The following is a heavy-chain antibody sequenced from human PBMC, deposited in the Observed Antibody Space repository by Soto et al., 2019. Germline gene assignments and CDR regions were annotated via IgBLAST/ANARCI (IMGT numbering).Heavy chain of an antibody. D-gene: IGHD3-10*01. V-gene: IGHV4-31*03. J-gene: IGHJ5*02. CDR2: IYYSGST. Sequence: QVQLQESGPGLVKPSQTLSLTCTVSGGSISSGGYYWSWIRQHPGKGLEWIGYIYYSGSTYYNPSLKSRVTISVDTSKNQFSLKLSSVTAADTAVYYCARDRFGLGDNWFDPWGQGTLVTVSS. CDR3: ARDRFGLGDNWFDP. CDR1: GGSISSGGYY.